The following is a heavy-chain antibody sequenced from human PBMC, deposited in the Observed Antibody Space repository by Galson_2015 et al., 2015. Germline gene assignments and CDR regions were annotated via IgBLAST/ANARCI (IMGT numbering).Heavy chain of an antibody. V-gene: IGHV3-7*01. D-gene: IGHD5-12*01. CDR3: ARVSVDKSITPLYSFIDF. J-gene: IGHJ4*02. Sequence: SLRLSCAASGFTLSTYWMTWVRQAPGKGLEWVANIKDDGSERYYVGSVTGRFTISRDIAKNSLHLQMNDLRVEDTAVYYCARVSVDKSITPLYSFIDFWGQGTLVTVSS. CDR1: GFTLSTYW. CDR2: IKDDGSER.